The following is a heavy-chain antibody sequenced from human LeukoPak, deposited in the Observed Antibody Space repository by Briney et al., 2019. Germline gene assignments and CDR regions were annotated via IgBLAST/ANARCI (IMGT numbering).Heavy chain of an antibody. CDR2: INHSGST. J-gene: IGHJ5*02. D-gene: IGHD5-12*01. CDR3: ASFFSGGPNWFDP. Sequence: PSETLSLTCAVYGGSFSGYYWSWIRQPPGKGLEWIGEINHSGSTNYNPSLKSRVTISVDTSKNQFSLKLSSVTAADTAVYYCASFFSGGPNWFDPWGQGTLVTVSS. V-gene: IGHV4-34*01. CDR1: GGSFSGYY.